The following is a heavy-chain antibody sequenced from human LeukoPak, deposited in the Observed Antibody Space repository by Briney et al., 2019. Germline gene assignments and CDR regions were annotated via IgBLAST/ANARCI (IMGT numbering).Heavy chain of an antibody. Sequence: ASVKVSCKASGYTFTGYYMHWVRQAPGQGLEWMGWINPNSGGTNYAQKFQGGVTMTRDTSISTAYMELSRLRSDDTAVYYCARGAFAGDSSGWYDYWGQGTLVTVSS. CDR1: GYTFTGYY. CDR2: INPNSGGT. V-gene: IGHV1-2*02. D-gene: IGHD6-19*01. J-gene: IGHJ4*02. CDR3: ARGAFAGDSSGWYDY.